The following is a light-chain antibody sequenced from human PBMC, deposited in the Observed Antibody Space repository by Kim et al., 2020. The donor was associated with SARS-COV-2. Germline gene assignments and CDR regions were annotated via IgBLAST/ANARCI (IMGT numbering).Light chain of an antibody. CDR3: SSYTISSTWV. CDR2: EVT. CDR1: SSDVGGYNR. V-gene: IGLV2-18*02. J-gene: IGLJ3*02. Sequence: GQSVTISCTGTSSDVGGYNRVSWFQQPPGTAPKLMIYEVTNRPSGVPDRFSGSKSGNTASLTISGLQAEDEADYYCSSYTISSTWVFGGGTQLTVL.